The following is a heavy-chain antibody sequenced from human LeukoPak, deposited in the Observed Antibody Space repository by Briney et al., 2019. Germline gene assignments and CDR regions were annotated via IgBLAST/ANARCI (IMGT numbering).Heavy chain of an antibody. Sequence: PGGSLRLSCAASAFSFSRFGMHWVRQAPGKRLEWVAVISYDGSNKYYADSVKGRFTISRDNSKNTLYLQMNSLRAEDTAVYYCARDILSMSHWGQGTLVTVSS. CDR3: ARDILSMSH. J-gene: IGHJ4*02. CDR2: ISYDGSNK. V-gene: IGHV3-30*03. CDR1: AFSFSRFG. D-gene: IGHD3-9*01.